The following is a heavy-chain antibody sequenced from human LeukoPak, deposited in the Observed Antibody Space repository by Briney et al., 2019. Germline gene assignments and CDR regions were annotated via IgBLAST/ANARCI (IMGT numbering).Heavy chain of an antibody. CDR2: INHSGST. V-gene: IGHV4-34*01. J-gene: IGHJ4*02. Sequence: SETLSLTCAVYGGSFSGYYWSWIRQPPGKRLEWIGEINHSGSTNYNPSLKSRVTISVDTSKNQFSLKLSSVTAADTAVYYCARGLTSTIAKTNDDYWGQGTLVTVSS. D-gene: IGHD1-1*01. CDR1: GGSFSGYY. CDR3: ARGLTSTIAKTNDDY.